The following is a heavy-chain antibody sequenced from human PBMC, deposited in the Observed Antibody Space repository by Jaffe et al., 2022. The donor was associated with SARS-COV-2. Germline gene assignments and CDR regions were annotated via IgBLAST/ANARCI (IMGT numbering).Heavy chain of an antibody. CDR1: GFTFSDYY. J-gene: IGHJ2*01. V-gene: IGHV3-11*01. D-gene: IGHD3-16*02. Sequence: QVQLVESGGGLVKPGGSLRLSCAASGFTFSDYYMSWIRQAPGKGLEWVSYISSSGSTIYYADSVKGRFTISRDNAKNSLYLQMNSLRAEDTAVYYCARFATFGGVIVVATHWYFDLWGRGTLVTVSS. CDR2: ISSSGSTI. CDR3: ARFATFGGVIVVATHWYFDL.